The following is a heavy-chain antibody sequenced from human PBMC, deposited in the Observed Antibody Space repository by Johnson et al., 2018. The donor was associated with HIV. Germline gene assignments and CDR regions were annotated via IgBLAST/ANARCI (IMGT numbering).Heavy chain of an antibody. Sequence: QVQLVESGGGLVKPGGSLRLSCAASGFNFRDYYMSWIRQAPGKGLEWVSYISSSGSTIYYADSVKGRFTISRDNAKNSLYLQMNSLRAEDTAVYYCASRSYDYVWGSYRPGSAFDIWGQGTMVTVSS. CDR3: ASRSYDYVWGSYRPGSAFDI. CDR1: GFNFRDYY. J-gene: IGHJ3*02. D-gene: IGHD3-16*02. V-gene: IGHV3-11*04. CDR2: ISSSGSTI.